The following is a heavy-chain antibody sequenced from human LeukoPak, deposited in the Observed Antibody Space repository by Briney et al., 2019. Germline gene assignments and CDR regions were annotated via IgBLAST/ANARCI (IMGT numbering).Heavy chain of an antibody. CDR1: GYTFTGYY. D-gene: IGHD1-7*01. CDR2: INPNSGGT. V-gene: IGHV1-2*02. CDR3: ARTDNWNYAGFDY. Sequence: ASVKVSCKASGYTFTGYYMHWVRQAPGQGLEWMGWINPNSGGTNYAQKFQGRVTMTRDTSISTAYMELSRLRYDDTAVYYCARTDNWNYAGFDYWGQGTLVTVSS. J-gene: IGHJ4*02.